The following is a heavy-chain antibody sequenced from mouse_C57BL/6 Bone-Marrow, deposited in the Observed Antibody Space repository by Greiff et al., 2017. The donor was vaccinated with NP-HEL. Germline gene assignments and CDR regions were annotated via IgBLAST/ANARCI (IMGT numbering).Heavy chain of an antibody. D-gene: IGHD1-1*01. CDR1: GFTFSSYG. J-gene: IGHJ4*01. CDR3: ARQYYYGRRAMDY. CDR2: ISSGGSYT. Sequence: EVKLMDSGGDLVKPGGSLKLSCAASGFTFSSYGMSWVRQTPDKRLEWVATISSGGSYTYYPDSVKGRFTISRDNAKNTLYLQMSSLKSEDTAMYYCARQYYYGRRAMDYWGQGTSVTVSS. V-gene: IGHV5-6*01.